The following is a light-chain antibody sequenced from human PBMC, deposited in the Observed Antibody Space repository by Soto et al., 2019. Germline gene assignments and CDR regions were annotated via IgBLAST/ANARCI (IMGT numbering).Light chain of an antibody. CDR3: QQYYASST. V-gene: IGKV1-5*01. Sequence: DIQMTQSPSILSASVGDRVTITCRASQSISSWLAWYQQKAGKAPKLLISIASTLESGVPSRFSGSGSGTEFTHTISRLQPDDFATYYCQQYYASSTFGPGTKVDI. CDR1: QSISSW. J-gene: IGKJ3*01. CDR2: IAS.